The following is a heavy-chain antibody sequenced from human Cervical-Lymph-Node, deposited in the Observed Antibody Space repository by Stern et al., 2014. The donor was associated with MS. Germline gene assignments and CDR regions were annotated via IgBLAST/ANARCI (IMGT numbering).Heavy chain of an antibody. D-gene: IGHD2-8*01. CDR3: AREDCTNGVCEYFDL. Sequence: QVQLVQSGAEMKKPGSSVKVSCTTSGGSFTAYAFSWVRQPPGQGLEWMGRITPIFDTTDYAQQFQGRVTITADRFTNTVYMDLRSLRSEDTAVYFCAREDCTNGVCEYFDLWGRGSLVTVSS. CDR2: ITPIFDTT. CDR1: GGSFTAYA. V-gene: IGHV1-69*06. J-gene: IGHJ2*01.